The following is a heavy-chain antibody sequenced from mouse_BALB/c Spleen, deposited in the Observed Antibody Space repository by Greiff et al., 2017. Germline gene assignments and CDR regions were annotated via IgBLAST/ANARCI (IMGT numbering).Heavy chain of an antibody. V-gene: IGHV1-15*01. Sequence: VQLQQSGAELVRPGASVTLSCKASGYTFTDYEMHWVKQTPVHGLEWIGAIDPETGGTAYNQKFKGKATLTADKSSSTAYMELRSLTSEDSAVYYCTKAGYYGSSVRYAMDYWGQGTSVTVSS. CDR3: TKAGYYGSSVRYAMDY. CDR2: IDPETGGT. CDR1: GYTFTDYE. J-gene: IGHJ4*01. D-gene: IGHD1-1*01.